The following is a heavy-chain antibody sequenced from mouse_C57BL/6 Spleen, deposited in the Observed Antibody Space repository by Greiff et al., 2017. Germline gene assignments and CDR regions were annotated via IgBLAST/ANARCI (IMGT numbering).Heavy chain of an antibody. J-gene: IGHJ2*01. CDR3: TGVITTVVGHFDY. CDR2: IRLKSDNYAT. V-gene: IGHV6-3*01. CDR1: GFTFSNYW. Sequence: EVQLVESGGGLVQPGGSMKLSCVASGFTFSNYWMNWVRQSPEKGLEWVAQIRLKSDNYATHYAESVKGRFTISRDDSKSSVYLQMNILMAEDTGIYYCTGVITTVVGHFDYWGQGTTLTVSS. D-gene: IGHD1-1*01.